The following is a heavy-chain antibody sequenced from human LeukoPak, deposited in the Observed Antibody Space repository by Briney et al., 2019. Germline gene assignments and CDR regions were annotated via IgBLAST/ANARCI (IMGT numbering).Heavy chain of an antibody. CDR2: ISGYNGYT. J-gene: IGHJ5*02. CDR1: GYTFTSYG. CDR3: ARDEARNSSGYYPNWFDP. V-gene: IGHV1-18*01. D-gene: IGHD3-22*01. Sequence: GASVKVSCKASGYTFTSYGISWVRQAPGQGLEWMGWISGYNGYTHYANNHQGRVTMTTDTSTSTAYMELRSLRSDDTAVYYCARDEARNSSGYYPNWFDPWGQGTLVTVSS.